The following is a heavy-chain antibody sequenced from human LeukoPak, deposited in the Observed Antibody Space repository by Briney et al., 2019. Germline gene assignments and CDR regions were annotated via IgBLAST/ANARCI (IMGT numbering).Heavy chain of an antibody. D-gene: IGHD1-26*01. J-gene: IGHJ4*02. Sequence: GGSLRLSCAASGFTFSSHEMNWVRQAPGKGLEWVSYISSSSSTIYYADSVKGRFTISRDNAKNSLYLQMNSLRAEDTAVYYCAKSSGSYGFDYWGQGTLVTVSS. V-gene: IGHV3-48*01. CDR2: ISSSSSTI. CDR3: AKSSGSYGFDY. CDR1: GFTFSSHE.